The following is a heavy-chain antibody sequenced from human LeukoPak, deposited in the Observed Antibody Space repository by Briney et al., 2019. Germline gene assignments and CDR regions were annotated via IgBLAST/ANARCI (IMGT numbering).Heavy chain of an antibody. D-gene: IGHD3-3*01. CDR2: IKQDGSEK. J-gene: IGHJ4*02. V-gene: IGHV3-7*01. Sequence: PGGSLRLSCAASGFTFRSYWMSWVRQAPGKGLEWVANIKQDGSEKYYVDSVKGRFTISTDNAKNSLYLQMNSLRVEDTAVYYCARGSGSTASFDYWGQGTLVTVSS. CDR3: ARGSGSTASFDY. CDR1: GFTFRSYW.